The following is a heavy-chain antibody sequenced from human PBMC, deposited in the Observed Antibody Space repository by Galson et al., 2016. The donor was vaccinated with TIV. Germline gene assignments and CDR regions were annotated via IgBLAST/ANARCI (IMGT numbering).Heavy chain of an antibody. Sequence: SVKVSCKASGYIFTNYAISWLRQAPGQGPEWMGWVSAYNKKTHYAQKFQDRVTMTTDTATNTVFIDLRSLGSDDTAIYFCSRHLCFFDNTFYSAEFDVWGQGTMVAVSS. CDR2: VSAYNKKT. V-gene: IGHV1-18*04. CDR1: GYIFTNYA. J-gene: IGHJ3*01. CDR3: SRHLCFFDNTFYSAEFDV. D-gene: IGHD2/OR15-2a*01.